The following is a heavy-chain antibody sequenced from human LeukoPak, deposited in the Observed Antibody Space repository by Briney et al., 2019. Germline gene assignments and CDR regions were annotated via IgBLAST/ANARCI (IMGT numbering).Heavy chain of an antibody. Sequence: SVKVSCKASGGTFSSYAISWVRQAPGQGLEWMGGIIPIFGTANYAQKFQERVTITRDMSTSTAYMELSSLRSEDTAVYYCAAPHSFPGVFDYWSQGTLVTVSS. CDR1: GGTFSSYA. CDR2: IIPIFGTA. J-gene: IGHJ4*02. CDR3: AAPHSFPGVFDY. D-gene: IGHD2-8*01. V-gene: IGHV1-69*05.